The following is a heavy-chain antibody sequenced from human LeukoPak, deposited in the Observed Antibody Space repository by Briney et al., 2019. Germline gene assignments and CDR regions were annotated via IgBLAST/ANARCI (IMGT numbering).Heavy chain of an antibody. CDR3: ARGADSSGYYSIFYFDD. V-gene: IGHV4-59*01. J-gene: IGHJ4*02. CDR1: GGSISSYY. CDR2: IYYSGST. Sequence: SETLSLTCTVPGGSISSYYWNWIRQPPGKGLEWIGYIYYSGSTNYNPSLKSRVTISVDTSKNQFSLKLSSVTAADTAVYYCARGADSSGYYSIFYFDDWGQGTLDIVSS. D-gene: IGHD3-22*01.